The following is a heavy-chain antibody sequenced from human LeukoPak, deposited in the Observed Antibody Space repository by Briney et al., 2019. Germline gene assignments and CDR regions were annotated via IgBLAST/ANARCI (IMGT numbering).Heavy chain of an antibody. Sequence: ASVKVSCKASGYTFTSYDINWVRQATGQGLEWMGWMNPNSGNTGYAQKFQGRVTMTRNTSISTAYMELSSLRSDDTAVYYCARETVPAIAAPRGLNYWGQGTLVTVSS. D-gene: IGHD6-13*01. V-gene: IGHV1-8*01. CDR3: ARETVPAIAAPRGLNY. J-gene: IGHJ4*02. CDR2: MNPNSGNT. CDR1: GYTFTSYD.